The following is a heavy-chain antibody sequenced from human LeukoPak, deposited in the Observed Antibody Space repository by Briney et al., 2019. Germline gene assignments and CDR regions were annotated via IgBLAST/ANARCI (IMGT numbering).Heavy chain of an antibody. V-gene: IGHV3-23*01. Sequence: GGSLRLSCVVSGFTFSSYAMSWVRQVPGKGLEWVSTINGRGGSTYYADSLKGRFTISSDNSKNTLSLQMNSLRAEDTAIYYCAKVYYDSSGYYNLFDFWGQGTLVTVSS. J-gene: IGHJ4*02. CDR3: AKVYYDSSGYYNLFDF. CDR1: GFTFSSYA. CDR2: INGRGGST. D-gene: IGHD3-22*01.